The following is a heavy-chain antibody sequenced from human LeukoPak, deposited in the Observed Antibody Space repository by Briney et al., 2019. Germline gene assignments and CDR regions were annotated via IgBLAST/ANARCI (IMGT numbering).Heavy chain of an antibody. Sequence: GGSLRLSCAASGFTVSSNYMSWVRQAPGKGLEWVSVIYSGGSTYYSDSVKGRVTISRDNSKNTLYLQMNSLRAEDTAVYYCAREKGICSGGSCYFGHNYYYYYMDVWGKGTTVTVSS. CDR1: GFTVSSNY. V-gene: IGHV3-53*01. D-gene: IGHD2-15*01. J-gene: IGHJ6*03. CDR3: AREKGICSGGSCYFGHNYYYYYMDV. CDR2: IYSGGST.